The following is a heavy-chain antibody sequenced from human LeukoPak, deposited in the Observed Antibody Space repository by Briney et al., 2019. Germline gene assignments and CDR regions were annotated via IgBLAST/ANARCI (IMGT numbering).Heavy chain of an antibody. J-gene: IGHJ5*02. Sequence: GSLRLSCAASGFTSSTYAMSWLRPTPGQGLEWASALLGSGAGTFYADSVKGRFTISRDNSKNTLYLQMTSLGAEDAAVYYCAKSVAGTSGWFDPWSQGALVTVSS. CDR2: LLGSGAGT. V-gene: IGHV3-23*01. CDR3: AKSVAGTSGWFDP. D-gene: IGHD1-1*01. CDR1: GFTSSTYA.